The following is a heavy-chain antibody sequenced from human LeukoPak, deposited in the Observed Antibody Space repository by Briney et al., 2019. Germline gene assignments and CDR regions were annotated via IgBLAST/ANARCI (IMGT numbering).Heavy chain of an antibody. CDR1: GGSISSSSYY. J-gene: IGHJ4*02. V-gene: IGHV4-39*07. CDR3: ARSSVTTEFDY. D-gene: IGHD4-17*01. CDR2: IYYSGST. Sequence: KPPETLSLTCTVSGGSISSSSYYWGWIRQPPGKGLEWIGSIYYSGSTYYNPSLKSRVTISVDTSKNQFSLKLSSVTAADTAVYYCARSSVTTEFDYWGQGTLVTVSS.